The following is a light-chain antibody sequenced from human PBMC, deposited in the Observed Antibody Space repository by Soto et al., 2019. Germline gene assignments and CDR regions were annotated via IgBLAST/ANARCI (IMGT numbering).Light chain of an antibody. V-gene: IGLV1-51*02. CDR3: GTLDSSLSALV. CDR1: SSNIGNNY. J-gene: IGLJ3*02. CDR2: ENN. Sequence: QSVLTQPPSVSAAPGQKVTISCSGSSSNIGNNYVSWYQQLPGTAPNLLIYENNKRPSGIPDRFSGSKSGTSATLGITGLQTGDEAAYYCGTLDSSLSALVFGGGTKLTVL.